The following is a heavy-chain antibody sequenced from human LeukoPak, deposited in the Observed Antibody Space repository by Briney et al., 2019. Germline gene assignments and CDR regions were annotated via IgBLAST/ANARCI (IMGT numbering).Heavy chain of an antibody. Sequence: TSSQTLSHTCTVSGGSISSGSYYWSWIRQPAGKGLEWIGRIYTSGSTNYNPSLKSRVTISVDTSKSQFSLKLSSVTAADTAVYYCARIAMVAATQWFDPWGQGTLVTVSS. D-gene: IGHD2-15*01. CDR3: ARIAMVAATQWFDP. CDR1: GGSISSGSYY. CDR2: IYTSGST. J-gene: IGHJ5*02. V-gene: IGHV4-61*02.